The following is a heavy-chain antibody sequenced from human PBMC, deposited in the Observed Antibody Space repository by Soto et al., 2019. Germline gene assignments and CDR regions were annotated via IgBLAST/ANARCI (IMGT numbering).Heavy chain of an antibody. CDR2: INPNSGGT. V-gene: IGHV1-2*02. J-gene: IGHJ3*02. CDR3: AREVQQQLVRTDAFDI. CDR1: GYTFTGYY. D-gene: IGHD6-13*01. Sequence: SVKVSCKASGYTFTGYYMHWGRQAPVQGLEWMGWINPNSGGTNYAQKFQGRVTMTRDTSISTAYMELSRPRSDDTAVYYCAREVQQQLVRTDAFDIWGQGTMVIVSS.